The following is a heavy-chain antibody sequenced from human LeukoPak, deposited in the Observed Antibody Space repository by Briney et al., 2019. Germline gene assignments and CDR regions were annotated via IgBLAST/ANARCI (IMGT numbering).Heavy chain of an antibody. D-gene: IGHD5-24*01. V-gene: IGHV3-66*01. CDR3: ARDRDGDYYFDY. Sequence: GGSLRLSCAASGFTVSSNYMSWVRQAPGKGLEWVSVIYSGGSTYYADSVKGRFTISRDSSKNTLYLQMNSLRAEDTAVYYCARDRDGDYYFDYWGQGTLVTVSS. CDR2: IYSGGST. J-gene: IGHJ4*02. CDR1: GFTVSSNY.